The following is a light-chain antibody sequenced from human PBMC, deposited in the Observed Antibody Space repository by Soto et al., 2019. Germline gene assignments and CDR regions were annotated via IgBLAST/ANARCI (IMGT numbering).Light chain of an antibody. J-gene: IGLJ2*01. CDR1: SNDVGSFNL. V-gene: IGLV2-23*01. CDR2: EAT. Sequence: QSALTQPASVSGSPGQSITISCSGTSNDVGSFNLVSWYQPHPGKVPKLMIYEATKRPSGVSNRFSGSKSGNTASMTISGLQAEDEADYYCCSYARSSTVVFGGGTKLTVL. CDR3: CSYARSSTVV.